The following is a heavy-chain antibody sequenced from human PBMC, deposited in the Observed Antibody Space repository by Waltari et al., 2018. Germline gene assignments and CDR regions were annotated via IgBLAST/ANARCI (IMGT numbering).Heavy chain of an antibody. J-gene: IGHJ4*02. CDR2: IYPYSGNT. CDR1: GYLFSNYG. Sequence: QLVQAGAEVKKPGASVKVSCQASGYLFSNYGITWVRKAPGQGLEWMGWIYPYSGNTKYEQSLQGRVTLTTDTSTTTAYMEIRSLRSDDTAIYYCARDDADSSNFGGFWGQGTLVTVSS. D-gene: IGHD6-13*01. CDR3: ARDDADSSNFGGF. V-gene: IGHV1-18*01.